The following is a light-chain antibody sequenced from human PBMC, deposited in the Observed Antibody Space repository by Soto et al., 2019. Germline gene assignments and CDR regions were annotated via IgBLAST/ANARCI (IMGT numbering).Light chain of an antibody. CDR2: GAS. CDR3: QQYDSSRT. V-gene: IGKV3-20*01. J-gene: IGKJ1*01. CDR1: QSVDSRF. Sequence: EIVLTQSPGTLSLSPGERATLSCRASQSVDSRFLAWYQQKRGQAPSVLMYGASIRATGIPDRFSGSGSGTDLHLSIRRLEPEDVAVYYWQQYDSSRTFGQGTKVE.